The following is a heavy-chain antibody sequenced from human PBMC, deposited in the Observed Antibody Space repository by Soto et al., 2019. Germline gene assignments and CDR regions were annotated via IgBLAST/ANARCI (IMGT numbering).Heavy chain of an antibody. J-gene: IGHJ6*02. CDR3: ARRSSNSMDV. V-gene: IGHV5-51*01. D-gene: IGHD4-4*01. CDR2: IYPGXSDT. CDR1: EYSFANYW. Sequence: XXSLKISCKGSEYSFANYWIGWVRQMPGKGLERMGXIYPGXSDTRYSPYLXXQVPISAXXYINNAYLQWSSLKASDTAMYYCARRSSNSMDVWGQGTTVTVS.